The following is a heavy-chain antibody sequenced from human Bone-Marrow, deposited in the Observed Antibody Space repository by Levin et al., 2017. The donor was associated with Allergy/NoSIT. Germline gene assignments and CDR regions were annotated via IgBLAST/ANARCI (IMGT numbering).Heavy chain of an antibody. D-gene: IGHD6-19*01. V-gene: IGHV3-48*01. CDR2: IGRSSSVI. Sequence: GGSLRLSCEASGFTFSSYSMNWVRQAPGKGLEWLAFIGRSSSVIYYSDSVRGRFTVSRDNTNNLLFLQMNSLRADATAVYYCAKDDERRGWIDVFDVWGQGTVVTVSS. J-gene: IGHJ3*01. CDR1: GFTFSSYS. CDR3: AKDDERRGWIDVFDV.